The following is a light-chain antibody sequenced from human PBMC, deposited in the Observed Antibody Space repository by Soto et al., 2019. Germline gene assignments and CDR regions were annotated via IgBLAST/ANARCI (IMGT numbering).Light chain of an antibody. Sequence: EIVLTQSPATLSLSPGERATLSCRASQSISSYLAWYQQKPGQAPRLLIYDASKRAIGVPASFTGRGSGTDFTLTISSLEPEDFAVYYCQQRSTWPYTFGQGTNLE. CDR1: QSISSY. CDR2: DAS. CDR3: QQRSTWPYT. J-gene: IGKJ2*01. V-gene: IGKV3-11*01.